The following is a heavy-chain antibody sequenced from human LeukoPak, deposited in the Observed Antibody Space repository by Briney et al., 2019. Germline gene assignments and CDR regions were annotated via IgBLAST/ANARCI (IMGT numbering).Heavy chain of an antibody. CDR3: ARQEATFCTTTSCYSPFNYYYGMDV. CDR2: IIPIFGIA. D-gene: IGHD2-2*01. CDR1: GYTFTSYD. Sequence: ASVKVSCKASGYTFTSYDINWVRQATGQGLEWMGRIIPIFGIANYAQKFQGRVTINAAKSTSTAYMELSSLRSEDTAVYYCARQEATFCTTTSCYSPFNYYYGMDVWGQGTTVTVSS. J-gene: IGHJ6*02. V-gene: IGHV1-69*04.